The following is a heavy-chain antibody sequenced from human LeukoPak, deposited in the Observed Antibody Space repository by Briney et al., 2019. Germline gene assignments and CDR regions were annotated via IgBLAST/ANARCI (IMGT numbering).Heavy chain of an antibody. V-gene: IGHV3-23*01. CDR2: ITGSGTCT. D-gene: IGHD1-20*01. CDR3: AKDETLSGNNYFAY. J-gene: IGHJ4*02. CDR1: GFTFSSYA. Sequence: GGSLRLSCAASGFTFSSYAMSCVRQAPGEALECVSDITGSGTCTYYADSVEGRFTISRDNSRNTLDLEMSNLRAEDTAIYYCAKDETLSGNNYFAYWGQGTLVTVSS.